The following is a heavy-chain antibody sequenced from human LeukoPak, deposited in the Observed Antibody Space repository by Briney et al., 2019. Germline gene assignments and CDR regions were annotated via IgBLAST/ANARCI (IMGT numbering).Heavy chain of an antibody. CDR3: ARDAVIRVVVVAATYFDY. V-gene: IGHV3-30-3*01. CDR2: ISYDGSNK. Sequence: GGSLRLSCAASGFTFSSYAMSWVRQAPGKGLEWVAVISYDGSNKYYADSVKGRFTISRDNSKNTLYLQMNSLRAEDTAVYYCARDAVIRVVVVAATYFDYWGQGTLVTVSS. J-gene: IGHJ4*02. CDR1: GFTFSSYA. D-gene: IGHD2-15*01.